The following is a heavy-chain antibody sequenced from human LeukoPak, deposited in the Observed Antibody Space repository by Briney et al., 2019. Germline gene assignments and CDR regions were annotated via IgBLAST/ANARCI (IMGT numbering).Heavy chain of an antibody. J-gene: IGHJ6*02. V-gene: IGHV3-13*01. D-gene: IGHD3-10*01. Sequence: IGTAGDTYYPGSVKGRFTISRENAKNSLYLQMNSLRAGDTAVYYCARGYWFGEPSTDGMDVWGQGTTVTVSS. CDR2: IGTAGDT. CDR3: ARGYWFGEPSTDGMDV.